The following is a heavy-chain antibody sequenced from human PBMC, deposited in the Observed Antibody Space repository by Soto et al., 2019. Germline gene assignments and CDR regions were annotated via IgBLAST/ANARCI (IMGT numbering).Heavy chain of an antibody. V-gene: IGHV3-23*01. J-gene: IGHJ4*02. CDR2: VGDSDDST. CDR1: EFTFTTYA. Sequence: EVQLLESGGGLVQPGGSLRLSCAVAEFTFTTYAMSWIRQAPGKGLEWVSTVGDSDDSTYYADSVKGRFTISRDNSKNTVYLQMNSLRDEDTSVYYCTRSAWVYWGQGTLVTVSS. D-gene: IGHD7-27*01. CDR3: TRSAWVY.